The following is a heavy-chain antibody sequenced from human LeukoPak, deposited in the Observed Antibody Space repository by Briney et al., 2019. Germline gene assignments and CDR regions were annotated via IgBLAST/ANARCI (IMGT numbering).Heavy chain of an antibody. CDR2: ISGSGGST. D-gene: IGHD3-16*02. CDR1: GFTFSSYA. J-gene: IGHJ4*02. Sequence: GSLRLSCAASGFTFSSYAMSWVRQAPGKGLEWVSAISGSGGSTYYADSVKGRFTISRDNSKNTLYLQMNSLRAEDTAIYYCAKIPPVAITFGGVIAAYFDYWGQGTLVTVSS. V-gene: IGHV3-23*01. CDR3: AKIPPVAITFGGVIAAYFDY.